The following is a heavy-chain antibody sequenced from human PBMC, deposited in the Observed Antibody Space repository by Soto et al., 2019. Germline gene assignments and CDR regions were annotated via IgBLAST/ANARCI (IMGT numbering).Heavy chain of an antibody. CDR3: TRDYGWFDP. Sequence: EVQLVESGGGLVKPGGSLRLSCAASGFTFSNAWMSWIRQAPGKGLEWVGRIKTKTDGETTDYAAPVKGRFTISRDDSKNTLYLQMISLKTEDTAVYYCTRDYGWFDPWGQGTLVTVSS. D-gene: IGHD3-10*01. J-gene: IGHJ5*02. CDR1: GFTFSNAW. V-gene: IGHV3-15*01. CDR2: IKTKTDGETT.